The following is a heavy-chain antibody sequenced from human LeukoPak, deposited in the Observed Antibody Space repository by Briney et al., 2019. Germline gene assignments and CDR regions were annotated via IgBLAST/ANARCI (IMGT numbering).Heavy chain of an antibody. D-gene: IGHD5-12*01. CDR3: ARSGYSGYGGDY. CDR2: IFPGDSDT. V-gene: IGHV5-51*01. J-gene: IGHJ4*02. CDR1: GSSFTTYW. Sequence: GESLKISCKGSGSSFTTYWIAWVRPMPGKGLEWMGIIFPGDSDTRYSPSFQGQVTFSADKSISTAYLQWSSLKASDTAIYYCARSGYSGYGGDYWGQGTLVTVSS.